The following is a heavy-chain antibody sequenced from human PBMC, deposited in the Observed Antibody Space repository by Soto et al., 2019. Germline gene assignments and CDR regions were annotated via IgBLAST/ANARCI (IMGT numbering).Heavy chain of an antibody. J-gene: IGHJ5*02. CDR2: IYYSGIT. V-gene: IGHV4-39*01. CDR1: GGSISSSSYY. CDR3: ARRRSGWPGVWFDP. D-gene: IGHD6-19*01. Sequence: SETLSLTCTVSGGSISSSSYYWGWIRQPPGKGLEWIGSIYYSGITYYNPSLKSRVTISVDTSKNQFSLKLSSVTVADTAVYYCARRRSGWPGVWFDPWGQGTLVTVPQ.